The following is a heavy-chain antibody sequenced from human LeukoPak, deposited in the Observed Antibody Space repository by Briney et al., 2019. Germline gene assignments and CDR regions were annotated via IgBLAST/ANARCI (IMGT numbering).Heavy chain of an antibody. CDR1: GFTFRNYA. CDR2: ISDSGGNT. V-gene: IGHV3-23*01. CDR3: AKDLGALTYGEGF. J-gene: IGHJ4*02. D-gene: IGHD3-16*01. Sequence: GGSLRLSCAASGFTFRNYAMSWVRQAPGKGLEWVSTISDSGGNTYYADPVRGRFTISRDNSKNTLSLQMNSLRVEDTALYYCAKDLGALTYGEGFWGQGTLVTVSS.